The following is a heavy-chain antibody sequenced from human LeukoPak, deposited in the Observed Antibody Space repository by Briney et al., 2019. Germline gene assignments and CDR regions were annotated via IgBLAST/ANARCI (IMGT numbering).Heavy chain of an antibody. CDR2: ISWNSGSI. V-gene: IGHV3-9*01. J-gene: IGHJ1*01. CDR3: AKGSSGYDEYFQH. D-gene: IGHD3-22*01. CDR1: GFTFDDYG. Sequence: GGSLRLSCAASGFTFDDYGMSWVRQAPGKGLEWVSGISWNSGSIGYADSVKGRFTISRDNAKNSLYLQMNSLRAEDTALYYCAKGSSGYDEYFQHWGQGTLVTVSS.